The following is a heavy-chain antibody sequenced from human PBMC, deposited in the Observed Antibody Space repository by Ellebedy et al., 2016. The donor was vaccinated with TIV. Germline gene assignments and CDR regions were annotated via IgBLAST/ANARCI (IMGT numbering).Heavy chain of an antibody. J-gene: IGHJ5*02. D-gene: IGHD3-10*01. Sequence: MPSETLSLTCTVSGDSIRSYYWSWIRQPPGKGLEWIAYMYYSGSTTYNPSLKSRVSISVDTSKNQFSLTVTSVTAADTAIYYCARDLMASGWFDPWGQGTLVTVSS. V-gene: IGHV4-59*01. CDR2: MYYSGST. CDR1: GDSIRSYY. CDR3: ARDLMASGWFDP.